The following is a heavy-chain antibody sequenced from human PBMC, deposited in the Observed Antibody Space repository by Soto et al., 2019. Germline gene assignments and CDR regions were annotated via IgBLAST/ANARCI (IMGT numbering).Heavy chain of an antibody. D-gene: IGHD2-15*01. Sequence: ESGGGLVKPGGSLRLSCAASGFTFSSYSMNWVRQAPGKGLEWVSSISSSSSYIYYADSVKGRFTISRDNAKNSLYLQMNSLRAEDTAVYYCARGSGDCSGGSCYLGAFDIWGQGTMVTVSS. CDR1: GFTFSSYS. J-gene: IGHJ3*02. CDR2: ISSSSSYI. V-gene: IGHV3-21*01. CDR3: ARGSGDCSGGSCYLGAFDI.